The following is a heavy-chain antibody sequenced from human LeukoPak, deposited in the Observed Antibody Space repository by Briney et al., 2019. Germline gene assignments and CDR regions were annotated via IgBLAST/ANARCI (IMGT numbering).Heavy chain of an antibody. D-gene: IGHD3-22*01. J-gene: IGHJ3*02. V-gene: IGHV1-2*06. Sequence: ASVKVSCKASGYTFTGYYVHWVRQAPGQGLEWMGRINPNSGGTNYAQKFQGRVTMTRDTSISTAYMELSRLRSDDTAVYYCATSRKYYYDSSGYSSSDAFDIWGQGTMVTVSS. CDR2: INPNSGGT. CDR1: GYTFTGYY. CDR3: ATSRKYYYDSSGYSSSDAFDI.